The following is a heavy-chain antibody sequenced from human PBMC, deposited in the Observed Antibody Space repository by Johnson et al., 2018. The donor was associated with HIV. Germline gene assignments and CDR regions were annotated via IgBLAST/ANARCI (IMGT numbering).Heavy chain of an antibody. J-gene: IGHJ3*02. CDR1: GFTFSSYA. V-gene: IGHV3-23*03. CDR2: IYSGGST. CDR3: AKARGIVGATGAFDI. Sequence: VQLMESGGGLVQPGGSLRLSCAASGFTFSSYAMSWVRQAPGKGLEWVSVIYSGGSTYYADSVKGRFTISRDNSKNTLYLQMNSLRAEDTAVYYCAKARGIVGATGAFDIWGQGTMVTVSS. D-gene: IGHD1-26*01.